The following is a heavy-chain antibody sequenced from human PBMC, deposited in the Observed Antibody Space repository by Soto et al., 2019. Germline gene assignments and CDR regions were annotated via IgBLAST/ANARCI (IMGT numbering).Heavy chain of an antibody. CDR1: GFTFSLYG. CDR3: ARALTWGLDV. Sequence: EVLLVESGGGMVQPGGSLRLSCAASGFTFSLYGMSWVRQAPGKGLAWVSYISSSSTGIHYADSVKGRFTISRDDATNSMYLQMNSLRDGDTAVYYCARALTWGLDVWGQGTTV. J-gene: IGHJ6*02. V-gene: IGHV3-48*02. D-gene: IGHD3-10*01. CDR2: ISSSSTGI.